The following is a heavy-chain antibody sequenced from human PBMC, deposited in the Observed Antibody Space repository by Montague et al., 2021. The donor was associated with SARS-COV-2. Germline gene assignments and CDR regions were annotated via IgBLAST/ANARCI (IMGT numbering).Heavy chain of an antibody. CDR2: IYTSGST. V-gene: IGHV4-61*02. Sequence: TLSLTCTVSGDSISSGSYYWSWIRQPAGKGLEWIGRIYTSGSTNYNPSLKSRVTISVDTSKNQFSLKLSSVTAADTAMYYCAREGTWIQAPGWSDPWGQGTLVTVPS. J-gene: IGHJ5*02. CDR1: GDSISSGSYY. D-gene: IGHD5-18*01. CDR3: AREGTWIQAPGWSDP.